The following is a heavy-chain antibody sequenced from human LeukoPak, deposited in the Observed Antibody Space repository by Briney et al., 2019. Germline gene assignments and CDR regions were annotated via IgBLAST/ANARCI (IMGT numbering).Heavy chain of an antibody. J-gene: IGHJ1*01. CDR2: IDPYTGNT. V-gene: IGHV1-2*02. CDR3: AREYSASEH. D-gene: IGHD5-12*01. CDR1: GYNFVGYY. Sequence: ASVKVSCKASGYNFVGYYLHWVRQAPGQGLEWMAWIDPYTGNTHDAQKFQGRITVTRDTSLSTTYMELNWLTSDDTALYYCAREYSASEHWGQGTLVTVSS.